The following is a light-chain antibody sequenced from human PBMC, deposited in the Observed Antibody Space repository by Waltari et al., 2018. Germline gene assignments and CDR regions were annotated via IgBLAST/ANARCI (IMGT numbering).Light chain of an antibody. Sequence: QSALTQPASASGSPGQSITISCTGTSSDVGSYNYVPWYQQHPGKAPKLMIYDVSNRPSGVSNRFSGSKSGNTASLTISGLQAEDEADYYCSSYTSSSTSWVFGGGTKLTVL. CDR2: DVS. J-gene: IGLJ3*02. CDR3: SSYTSSSTSWV. V-gene: IGLV2-14*01. CDR1: SSDVGSYNY.